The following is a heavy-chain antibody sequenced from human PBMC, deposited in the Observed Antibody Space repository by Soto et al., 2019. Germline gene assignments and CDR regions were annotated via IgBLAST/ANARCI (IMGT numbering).Heavy chain of an antibody. J-gene: IGHJ6*02. CDR2: INHSGST. Sequence: SETLSLTCAVYGGSFSGYYWSWIRQPPGKGLEWIGEINHSGSTNYNPSLKSRVTISVDTSKNQFSLKLSSVTAADTAVYYCARGYYDFWSGYYRAHYYYGMDVWGQGTTVTVSS. V-gene: IGHV4-34*01. D-gene: IGHD3-3*01. CDR3: ARGYYDFWSGYYRAHYYYGMDV. CDR1: GGSFSGYY.